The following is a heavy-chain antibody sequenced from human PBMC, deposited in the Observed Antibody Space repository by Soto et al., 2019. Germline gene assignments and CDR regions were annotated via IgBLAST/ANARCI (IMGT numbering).Heavy chain of an antibody. CDR2: IYYSGST. J-gene: IGHJ5*02. V-gene: IGHV4-59*08. CDR3: ARLGYSWEGYWFDP. CDR1: GVSISSYY. D-gene: IGHD6-13*01. Sequence: SETLSLTCTVSGVSISSYYWSWIRQPPGKGLEWIGYIYYSGSTNYNPSLKSRVTISVDTSKNQFSLKLSSVTAADTAVYYCARLGYSWEGYWFDPWGQGTLVTVSS.